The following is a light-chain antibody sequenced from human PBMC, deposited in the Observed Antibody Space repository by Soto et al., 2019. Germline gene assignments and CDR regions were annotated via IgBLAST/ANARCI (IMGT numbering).Light chain of an antibody. CDR3: QQYDNSIT. CDR2: GAS. J-gene: IGKJ5*01. Sequence: EIVLTQSPGTLSLSPGDTATLSCRASQSVSSNNLAWYHQKPGQTPRLLIYGASSRATGIPDRFSGSESGTDFTLTISRLEPEDFAVYYCQQYDNSITFGQGTRLEIE. CDR1: QSVSSNN. V-gene: IGKV3-20*01.